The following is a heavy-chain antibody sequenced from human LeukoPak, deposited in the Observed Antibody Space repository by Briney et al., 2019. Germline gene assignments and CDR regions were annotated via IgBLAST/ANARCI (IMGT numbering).Heavy chain of an antibody. CDR1: GGTFSSYA. Sequence: ASVKVSCKASGGTFSSYAISWVRQAPGQGLEWMGGIIPIFGTANYAQKFQGRVTITADESTSTAYMELSSLRSEDTAVYYCAMAWFGELLIFVGLDYWGQGTLVTVSS. CDR2: IIPIFGTA. D-gene: IGHD3-10*01. V-gene: IGHV1-69*01. J-gene: IGHJ4*02. CDR3: AMAWFGELLIFVGLDY.